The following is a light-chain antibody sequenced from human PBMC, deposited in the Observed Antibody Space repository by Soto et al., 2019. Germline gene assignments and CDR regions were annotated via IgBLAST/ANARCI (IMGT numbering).Light chain of an antibody. CDR2: EVS. J-gene: IGLJ1*01. CDR1: SSDVGSYNL. V-gene: IGLV2-23*02. CDR3: CSYAGSSTYV. Sequence: QAALTQPASVSGAPRQSITISWPGTSSDVGSYNLVSWYQQHPGKAPKLMIYEVSKRPSGVSNRFSGSKSGNTASLTISGLQAEDEADYYCCSYAGSSTYVFGTGTKVTVL.